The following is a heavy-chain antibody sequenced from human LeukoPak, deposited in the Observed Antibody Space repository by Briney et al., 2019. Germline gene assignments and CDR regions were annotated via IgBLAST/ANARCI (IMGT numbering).Heavy chain of an antibody. V-gene: IGHV3-23*01. CDR1: GFTFSSYA. D-gene: IGHD6-13*01. CDR2: ISGSGGST. Sequence: GGSLRLSCAASGFTFSSYAMSWVRQAPGKGLEWVSAISGSGGSTYYADSVKGRFTISRDNSKNTLYLQMNSLRAEDTAVYYCAKIPYSSSWYGTPNWFDPWGQGTLVTVSS. CDR3: AKIPYSSSWYGTPNWFDP. J-gene: IGHJ5*02.